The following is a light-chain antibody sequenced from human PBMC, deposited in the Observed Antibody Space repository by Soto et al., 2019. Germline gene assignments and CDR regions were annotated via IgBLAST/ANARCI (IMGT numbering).Light chain of an antibody. V-gene: IGKV3-20*01. CDR3: QQYGSSPVT. CDR2: GAS. Sequence: EIVLTQSPGTLSLSPWERATLSCRASQSVSSSYLAWYQQKPGQAPRLLIYGASSRATGIPDRFSGSGSGTDFTLTISRLEPEDFAVYYCQQYGSSPVTFGPGTKVDIK. J-gene: IGKJ3*01. CDR1: QSVSSSY.